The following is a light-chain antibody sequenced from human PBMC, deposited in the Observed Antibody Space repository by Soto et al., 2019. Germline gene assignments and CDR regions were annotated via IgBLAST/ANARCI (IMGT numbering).Light chain of an antibody. CDR3: QQYNNWPPT. CDR1: QSVSSY. V-gene: IGKV3-11*01. Sequence: EIVLTQSPATLSLSPGERATLSCRASQSVSSYLAWYQQKPGQAPRLLIYDASSRATGIPARFSGSGSGTDFTLTISSLQSEDFAVYYCQQYNNWPPTFGQGTRLEI. CDR2: DAS. J-gene: IGKJ5*01.